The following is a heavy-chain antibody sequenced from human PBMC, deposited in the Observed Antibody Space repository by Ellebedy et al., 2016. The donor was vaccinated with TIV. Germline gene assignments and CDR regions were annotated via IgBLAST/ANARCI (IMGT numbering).Heavy chain of an antibody. CDR2: IWYDGSNK. CDR1: GFTFSSYG. V-gene: IGHV3-33*08. CDR3: ARDSSGYYLDP. Sequence: GESLKISCAASGFTFSSYGMHWVRQAPGKGLEWVAVIWYDGSNKYYADSVKGRFTISRDNSKNTLYLQMNSLRAEDTAGYYCARDSSGYYLDPWGQGTLVTVSS. D-gene: IGHD3-22*01. J-gene: IGHJ5*02.